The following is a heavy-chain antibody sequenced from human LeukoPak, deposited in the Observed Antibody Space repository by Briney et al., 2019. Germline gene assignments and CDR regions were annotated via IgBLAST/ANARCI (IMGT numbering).Heavy chain of an antibody. CDR2: ISAYNGNT. J-gene: IGHJ3*02. CDR3: ARVGYYDSSGYYSPDAFDI. D-gene: IGHD3-22*01. V-gene: IGHV1-18*01. CDR1: GYTFTSYG. Sequence: ASVKVSCKASGYTFTSYGISWVRQAPGQGLEWMGWISAYNGNTNYAQKLQGRVTMTTDTSTSTAYMELRSLRSDDTAVYYCARVGYYDSSGYYSPDAFDIWGQGTMVTVSS.